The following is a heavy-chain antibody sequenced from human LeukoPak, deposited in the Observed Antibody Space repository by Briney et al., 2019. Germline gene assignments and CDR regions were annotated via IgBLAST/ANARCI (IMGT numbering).Heavy chain of an antibody. CDR1: GLTFSTYG. J-gene: IGHJ4*02. CDR3: AREIPRGIAGFDY. CDR2: ISSTTTYI. D-gene: IGHD6-13*01. V-gene: IGHV3-21*01. Sequence: GGSLTLSCAASGLTFSTYGMNWLRQAPGKGLEWVSYISSTTTYIYYADSVKGRFTISRDNAKNSLYLQMNSLRAEDTAVYYCAREIPRGIAGFDYWGQGTLVTVSS.